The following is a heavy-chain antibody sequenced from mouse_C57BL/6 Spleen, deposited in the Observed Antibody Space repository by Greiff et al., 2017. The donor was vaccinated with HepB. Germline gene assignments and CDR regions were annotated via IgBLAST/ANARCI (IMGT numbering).Heavy chain of an antibody. CDR1: GYAFSSSW. J-gene: IGHJ2*01. CDR3: ASPLITTVVATSHFDY. Sequence: VKLMESGPELVKPGASVKISCKASGYAFSSSWMNWVKQRPGKGLEWIGRIYPGDGDTNYNGKFKGKATLTADKSSSTAYMQLSSLTSEDSAVYFCASPLITTVVATSHFDYWGQGTTLTVSS. D-gene: IGHD1-1*01. V-gene: IGHV1-82*01. CDR2: IYPGDGDT.